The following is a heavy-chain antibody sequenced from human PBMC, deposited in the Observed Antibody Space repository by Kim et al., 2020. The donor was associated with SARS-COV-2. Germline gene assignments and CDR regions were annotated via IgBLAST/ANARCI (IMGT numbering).Heavy chain of an antibody. J-gene: IGHJ4*02. CDR2: IWYDGSNK. V-gene: IGHV3-33*01. CDR3: ARDADSSGYYYYFDY. D-gene: IGHD3-22*01. CDR1: GFTFSSYG. Sequence: GGSLRLSCAASGFTFSSYGMHWVRQAPGKGLEWVAVIWYDGSNKYYADSVKGRFTISRDNSKNTLYLQMNSLRAEDTAVYYCARDADSSGYYYYFDYWGQGTLVTVSS.